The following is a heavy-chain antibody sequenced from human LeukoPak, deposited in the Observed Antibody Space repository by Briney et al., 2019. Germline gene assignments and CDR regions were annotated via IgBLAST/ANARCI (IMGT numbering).Heavy chain of an antibody. D-gene: IGHD1-26*01. J-gene: IGHJ4*02. V-gene: IGHV1-2*02. Sequence: ASVKVSCKASGYTFTGYYMHWMRQAPGQGLEWMGWINPNSGDTNCAQKFQGRVTMTRDTSISTAYMELSRLRSDDTAVYYCARDLPYSGSPDDYWGQGTLVTVSS. CDR2: INPNSGDT. CDR3: ARDLPYSGSPDDY. CDR1: GYTFTGYY.